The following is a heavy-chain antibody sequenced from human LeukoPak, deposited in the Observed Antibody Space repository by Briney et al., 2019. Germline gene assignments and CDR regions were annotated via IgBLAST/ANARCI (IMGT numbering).Heavy chain of an antibody. Sequence: SVKVSFKASGYTFTGYYMHWVRQAPGQGLEWMGWTNPNRGGTNYAQKFQGRVTMPRDTSISTAYMELGRLRSDDTAVYCGARGLERSGSLDAFDIWGQGTMVTVSS. CDR3: ARGLERSGSLDAFDI. CDR2: TNPNRGGT. V-gene: IGHV1-2*02. J-gene: IGHJ3*02. D-gene: IGHD1-26*01. CDR1: GYTFTGYY.